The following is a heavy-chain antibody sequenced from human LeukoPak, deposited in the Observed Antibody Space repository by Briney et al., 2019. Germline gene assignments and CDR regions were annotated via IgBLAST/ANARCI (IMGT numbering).Heavy chain of an antibody. Sequence: ASVKVSXKASGYTFTSYYMHWVRQAPGQGLEWIGIINPSGGSTSYAQKFQGRVTMTRDTSTSTVYMELSSLRSEDTAVYYCARVRGPLEDSDAFDIWGQGTMVTVSS. CDR2: INPSGGST. D-gene: IGHD3-22*01. J-gene: IGHJ3*02. V-gene: IGHV1-46*01. CDR1: GYTFTSYY. CDR3: ARVRGPLEDSDAFDI.